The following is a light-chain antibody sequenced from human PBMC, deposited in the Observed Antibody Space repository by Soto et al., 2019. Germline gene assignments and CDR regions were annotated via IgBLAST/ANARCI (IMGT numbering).Light chain of an antibody. Sequence: AIQLTQSPSSLSASAGDRVIITCRPSQDISSALAWYQQKPGKAPKLLIYDASSLESGVPSRFRGSGSGTDFTLTITSLQPEDFATYYCQQFDSDVFTFGPGTKVDIK. CDR1: QDISSA. V-gene: IGKV1-13*02. J-gene: IGKJ3*01. CDR2: DAS. CDR3: QQFDSDVFT.